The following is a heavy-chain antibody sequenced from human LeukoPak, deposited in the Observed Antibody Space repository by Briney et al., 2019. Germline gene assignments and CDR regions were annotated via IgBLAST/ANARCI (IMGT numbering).Heavy chain of an antibody. D-gene: IGHD3-10*01. V-gene: IGHV3-48*01. CDR1: GFTFSSYS. CDR2: ISSSSSTI. J-gene: IGHJ4*02. Sequence: PGGSLRLSCAASGFTFSSYSMNWVRQAPGKGLEWVSYISSSSSTIYYADSVKGRFTISRDSAKNSLYLQMNSLRAEDTAVYYCARDLSLAHYYGSGSYYTGADWGQGTLVTVSS. CDR3: ARDLSLAHYYGSGSYYTGAD.